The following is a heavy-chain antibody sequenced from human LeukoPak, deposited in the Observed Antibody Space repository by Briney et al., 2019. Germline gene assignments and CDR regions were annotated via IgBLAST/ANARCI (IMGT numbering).Heavy chain of an antibody. Sequence: ASVKVSCKASGYTFTRYYMHWLRQAPGQGLEWMGWINPNSGGTNYAQKFQGRVTMTRHTSISTAYMELSRLRSDDTAVYYCARSDYSSWADYWGQGTLVTVSS. CDR2: INPNSGGT. J-gene: IGHJ4*02. V-gene: IGHV1-2*02. CDR3: ARSDYSSWADY. D-gene: IGHD4-11*01. CDR1: GYTFTRYY.